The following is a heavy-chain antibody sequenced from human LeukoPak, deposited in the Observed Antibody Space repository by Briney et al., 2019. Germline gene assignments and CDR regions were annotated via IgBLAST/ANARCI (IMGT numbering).Heavy chain of an antibody. D-gene: IGHD3-10*01. J-gene: IGHJ5*02. Sequence: SETLSLTCTVSGGSISSYYWSWIRQPPGKGLEWIGYIYYSGSTNYNPSLKSRVTISVDTSKNQFSLKLSSVTAADTAVYYCARHVAMVRGVGWFDPWGQGTLVTVSS. CDR1: GGSISSYY. CDR3: ARHVAMVRGVGWFDP. V-gene: IGHV4-59*08. CDR2: IYYSGST.